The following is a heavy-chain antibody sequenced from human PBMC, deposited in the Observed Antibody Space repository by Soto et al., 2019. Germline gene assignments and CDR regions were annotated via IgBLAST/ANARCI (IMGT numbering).Heavy chain of an antibody. J-gene: IGHJ6*02. Sequence: QVQLVQSGGEVKKPGASVKVSCKTSGYSFTTNGISWVRQAPGQGLEWMGGISAYNGNTNYAQKLQGRVTMTTDTSTSTAYMELRSLRSDDTAVYYCAREGPAPYYSYGMDVWGQGSTVTVSS. V-gene: IGHV1-18*01. CDR1: GYSFTTNG. CDR2: ISAYNGNT. CDR3: AREGPAPYYSYGMDV.